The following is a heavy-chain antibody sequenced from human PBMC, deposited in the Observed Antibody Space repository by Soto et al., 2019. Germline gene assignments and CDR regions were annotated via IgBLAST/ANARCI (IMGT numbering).Heavy chain of an antibody. V-gene: IGHV1-46*01. Sequence: QVQLVQSGAEVKKPGASVKVSCKASGYTFTSYYMHWVRQAPGQGLEWMGIINPSGDSTSYAQKFQGRVTMTRDTSTSTDYMELSSLRSEDTAVYYCARSYYDYVWGSDRSAHFDYWGQGTLVTVSS. CDR1: GYTFTSYY. CDR3: ARSYYDYVWGSDRSAHFDY. J-gene: IGHJ4*02. CDR2: INPSGDST. D-gene: IGHD3-16*02.